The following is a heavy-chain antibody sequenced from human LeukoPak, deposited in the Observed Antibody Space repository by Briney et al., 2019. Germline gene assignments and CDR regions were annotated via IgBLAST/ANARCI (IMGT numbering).Heavy chain of an antibody. V-gene: IGHV1-18*01. CDR2: ISAYNGNT. CDR3: ARAARYYDFWSGYYTFDP. J-gene: IGHJ5*02. Sequence: ASVKVSCKASGYTFTSYGISWVRQAPGQGLEWMGWISAYNGNTNYAQKLQGRVTMTTDTSTSTAYMELRSLRSEDTAVYYCARAARYYDFWSGYYTFDPWGQGTLVTVSS. D-gene: IGHD3-3*01. CDR1: GYTFTSYG.